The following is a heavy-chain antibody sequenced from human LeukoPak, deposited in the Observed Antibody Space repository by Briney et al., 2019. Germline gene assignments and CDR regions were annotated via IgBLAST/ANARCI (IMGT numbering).Heavy chain of an antibody. J-gene: IGHJ4*02. D-gene: IGHD6-13*01. V-gene: IGHV4-39*07. CDR1: GGSISSSSYY. CDR3: ARHRYSSSWGFDY. CDR2: IYYSGST. Sequence: PSETLSLTCTVSGGSISSSSYYWGWIRQPPGKGLEWIGSIYYSGSTYYNPSLKSRVTISVDTSKNQFSLKLSSVTAADTAVYYCARHRYSSSWGFDYWGQGTLVTVSS.